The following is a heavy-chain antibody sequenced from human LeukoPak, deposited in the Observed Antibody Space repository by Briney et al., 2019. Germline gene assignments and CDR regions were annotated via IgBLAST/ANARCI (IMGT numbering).Heavy chain of an antibody. D-gene: IGHD2-21*02. CDR2: INPNSGGT. V-gene: IGHV1-2*02. J-gene: IGHJ3*02. CDR3: ARVAYCGGDCLNAFDI. CDR1: GYTFTGYY. Sequence: GASVKVSCKASGYTFTGYYMHWVRQAPGQGLEWMGWINPNSGGTNYAQKFQGRVTMTRDTSISTAYMELSRLRSEDTAVYYCARVAYCGGDCLNAFDIWGQGTMVTVSS.